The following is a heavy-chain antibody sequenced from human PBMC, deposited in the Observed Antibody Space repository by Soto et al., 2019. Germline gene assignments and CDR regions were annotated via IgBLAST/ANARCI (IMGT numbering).Heavy chain of an antibody. D-gene: IGHD3-10*01. V-gene: IGHV4-59*08. Sequence: SETLSLTCSVYGGSISSYYWSWIRQPPGKGLEWIGYSYYSGSTNYNPSLKSRVTISVDRSKNQFSLRLSSVTAADTAVYYCARKSRSSGSCFDSWGQGTRVTVSS. CDR1: GGSISSYY. CDR2: SYYSGST. CDR3: ARKSRSSGSCFDS. J-gene: IGHJ4*02.